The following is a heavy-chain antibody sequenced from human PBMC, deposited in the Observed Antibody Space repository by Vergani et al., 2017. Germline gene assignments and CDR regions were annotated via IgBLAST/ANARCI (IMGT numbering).Heavy chain of an antibody. CDR1: GFTFSNYW. V-gene: IGHV3-74*01. CDR2: INSDGDST. Sequence: VQLVESGGGLVQPGGSLRLSCTASGFTFSNYWMQWVRQAPGKGLMWVSRINSDGDSTSYADSVKGRFTISRDNAKNTLYLQMDSPRAEDTAVYYCARDGWELLDYFYYMDVWGKGTTVTVSS. CDR3: ARDGWELLDYFYYMDV. J-gene: IGHJ6*03. D-gene: IGHD1-26*01.